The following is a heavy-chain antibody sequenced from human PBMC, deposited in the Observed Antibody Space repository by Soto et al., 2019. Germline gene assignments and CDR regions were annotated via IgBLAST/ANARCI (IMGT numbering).Heavy chain of an antibody. D-gene: IGHD1-1*01. CDR3: AKDDDNWNDGFDP. CDR2: ISYDGSNK. J-gene: IGHJ5*02. CDR1: GFTFSSYG. Sequence: GGSLRLSCAASGFTFSSYGMHWVRQAPGKGLEWVAVISYDGSNKYYADSVKGRFTISRDNSKNTLYLQMNSLRAEDTAVYYCAKDDDNWNDGFDPWGQGTLVTVSS. V-gene: IGHV3-30*18.